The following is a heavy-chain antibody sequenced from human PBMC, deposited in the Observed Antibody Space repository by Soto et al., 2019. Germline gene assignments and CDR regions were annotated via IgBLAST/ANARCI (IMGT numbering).Heavy chain of an antibody. Sequence: ASVKVYCNVSGYTLTELSMHWVRQAPGKGLEWMGGFDPEDGETIYAQKFQGRVTITRDTSASTAYMELSSLRSEDTAVYYCARSVVVPTAPDYWGQGTLVTVSS. CDR2: FDPEDGET. CDR1: GYTLTELS. D-gene: IGHD2-2*01. CDR3: ARSVVVPTAPDY. J-gene: IGHJ4*02. V-gene: IGHV1-24*01.